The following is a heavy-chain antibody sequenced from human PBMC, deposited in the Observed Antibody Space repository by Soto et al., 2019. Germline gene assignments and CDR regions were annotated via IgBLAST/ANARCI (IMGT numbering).Heavy chain of an antibody. V-gene: IGHV2-5*01. D-gene: IGHD3-22*01. CDR1: GFSLSTSGVG. J-gene: IGHJ3*02. CDR3: AHGTSGYYYDSSGYWSGDAFDI. Sequence: QITLKESGPTLVKPTQTLTLTCTFSGFSLSTSGVGVGWIRQPPGKALEWLALIYWNDDKRYSPSLKSRLTITKDTSKNQGVLTMTNMDPVDTATYYCAHGTSGYYYDSSGYWSGDAFDIWGQGTMVTVSS. CDR2: IYWNDDK.